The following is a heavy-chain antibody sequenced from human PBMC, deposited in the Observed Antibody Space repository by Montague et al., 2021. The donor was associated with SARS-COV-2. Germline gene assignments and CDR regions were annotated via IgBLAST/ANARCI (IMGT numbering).Heavy chain of an antibody. CDR2: IYYSGNT. V-gene: IGHV4-39*07. CDR1: GGSISSRSYY. Sequence: SETLSLTCTISGGSISSRSYYRGWIRQPPGKGLEWIGGIYYSGNTYYNPSLKSRVTISVDPSKNQFSLKLTSVTAADTAVYFCAREGAVVGARRTFDIWGQGTMVTVSS. D-gene: IGHD1-26*01. J-gene: IGHJ3*02. CDR3: AREGAVVGARRTFDI.